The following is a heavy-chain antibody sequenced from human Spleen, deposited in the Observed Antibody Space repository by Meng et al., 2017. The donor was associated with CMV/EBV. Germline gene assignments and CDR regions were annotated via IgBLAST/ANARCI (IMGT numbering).Heavy chain of an antibody. CDR2: INHSGST. Sequence: SFSGYYWNWIRQPPGKGLEWIGEINHSGSTNYNPYLKSRVTISVDTSKNQLSLKLSSVTAADTAVYYCARGRYCSSTSCYFSSSWFDPWGQGTLVIVSS. CDR1: SFSGYY. CDR3: ARGRYCSSTSCYFSSSWFDP. D-gene: IGHD2-2*01. J-gene: IGHJ5*02. V-gene: IGHV4-34*01.